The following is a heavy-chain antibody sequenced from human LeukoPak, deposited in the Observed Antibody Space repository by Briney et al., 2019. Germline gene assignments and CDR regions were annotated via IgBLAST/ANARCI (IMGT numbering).Heavy chain of an antibody. D-gene: IGHD6-13*01. Sequence: GGSLRLSCTASGFTFGDYAMSWFRQAPGEGLEWVGFIRSKAYGGTTEYAASVKGRFTISRDDSKSIAYLQMNSLKTEDTAVYYCTRVGVGQQLVPPHFDYWGQGTLVTVSS. J-gene: IGHJ4*02. CDR3: TRVGVGQQLVPPHFDY. CDR2: IRSKAYGGTT. V-gene: IGHV3-49*03. CDR1: GFTFGDYA.